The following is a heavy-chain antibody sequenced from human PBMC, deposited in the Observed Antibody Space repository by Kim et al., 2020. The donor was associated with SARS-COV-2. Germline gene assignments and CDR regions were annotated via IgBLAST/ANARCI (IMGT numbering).Heavy chain of an antibody. V-gene: IGHV4-31*03. D-gene: IGHD2-8*01. CDR3: GTDDVLSSFDY. Sequence: TLSLTCTVSGCSISAGAYYWSWIGQRQGKGRECIGYIYHSGGTDYNPALKSRVTISLDTSKNKVSLKLSSVTTADTTVDYCGTDDVLSSFDYLD. CDR2: IYHSGGT. J-gene: IGHJ4*01. CDR1: GCSISAGAYY.